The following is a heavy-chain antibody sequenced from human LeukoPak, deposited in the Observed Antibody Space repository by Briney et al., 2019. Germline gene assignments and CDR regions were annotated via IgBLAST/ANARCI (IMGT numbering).Heavy chain of an antibody. Sequence: SETLSLTCTVSGYSISSGYYWGWIRQPPGKGLEWIGSIYYSGSTYYNPSLKSRVTISVDTSKNQFSLKLSSVTAADTAVYYCARRTVSHWYFDLWGRCTLVTVSS. CDR3: ARRTVSHWYFDL. CDR2: IYYSGST. D-gene: IGHD4-17*01. V-gene: IGHV4-38-2*02. J-gene: IGHJ2*01. CDR1: GYSISSGYY.